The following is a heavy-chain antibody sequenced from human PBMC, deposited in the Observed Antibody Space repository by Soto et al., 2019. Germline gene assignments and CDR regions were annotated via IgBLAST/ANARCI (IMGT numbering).Heavy chain of an antibody. CDR2: INWNGRSV. CDR3: TKHAETESSHGADF. D-gene: IGHD5-18*01. V-gene: IGHV3-9*01. J-gene: IGHJ4*02. Sequence: EVQLVESGGCLVQSGRSLILSCAASGIRFDDYGMHWVRQGPGKGLEWVAGINWNGRSVGYADSVKGLVTSARDNAKNSLYLQMNSLRAEDTALYYCTKHAETESSHGADFWGQGTMVTV. CDR1: GIRFDDYG.